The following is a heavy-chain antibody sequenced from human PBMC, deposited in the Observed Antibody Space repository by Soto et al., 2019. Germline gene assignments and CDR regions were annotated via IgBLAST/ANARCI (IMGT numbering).Heavy chain of an antibody. J-gene: IGHJ6*02. CDR1: GGSISSGDYY. V-gene: IGHV4-30-4*01. CDR3: AKEPVAIPIVGVSGMDV. CDR2: IYYSGST. Sequence: QVQLQESGPGLVKPSQTLSLTCTVSGGSISSGDYYWSWIRQPPGKGLEWIGYIYYSGSTIYNPSLKSRVTISVDTSKNQFTLQLSSVTVADPAVYDCAKEPVAIPIVGVSGMDVWGQGTTVTVSS. D-gene: IGHD3-3*01.